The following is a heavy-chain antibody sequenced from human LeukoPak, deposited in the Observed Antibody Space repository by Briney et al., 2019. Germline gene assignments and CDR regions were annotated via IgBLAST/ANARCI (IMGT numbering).Heavy chain of an antibody. D-gene: IGHD2-2*01. Sequence: GGPLRLSCAASGFIFSSDDMHWVRQAPGKGLEWVAGIQSNGRNKYYVDSVKGRFAISRDNSKSTLYLQVNSLRVEDTALYYCARESEGGTGTSCPDYWGQGTLVTVSS. J-gene: IGHJ4*02. CDR3: ARESEGGTGTSCPDY. CDR1: GFIFSSDD. CDR2: IQSNGRNK. V-gene: IGHV3-33*05.